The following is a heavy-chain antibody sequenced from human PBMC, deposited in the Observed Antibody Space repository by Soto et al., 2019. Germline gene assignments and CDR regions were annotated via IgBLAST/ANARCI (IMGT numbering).Heavy chain of an antibody. Sequence: SETLSLTCTVSGGSISSSSYYWGWIRQPPGKGLKWIGCIYYSGSTYYNPSLKSRVTISVDTSKNQFSLKLSSVTAADTAVFYCARLKVSGYCTNGVCPEFDYWGQGTLVTVSS. J-gene: IGHJ4*02. D-gene: IGHD2-8*01. V-gene: IGHV4-39*01. CDR3: ARLKVSGYCTNGVCPEFDY. CDR1: GGSISSSSYY. CDR2: IYYSGST.